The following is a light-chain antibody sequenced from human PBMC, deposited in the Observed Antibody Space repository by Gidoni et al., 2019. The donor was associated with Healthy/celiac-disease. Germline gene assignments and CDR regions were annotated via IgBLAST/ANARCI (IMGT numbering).Light chain of an antibody. J-gene: IGLJ3*02. V-gene: IGLV2-23*01. CDR3: CAYAGSSTPV. CDR1: TSDVGSYNL. Sequence: HSALTHPAPVSGSPGQSITISCTGNTSDVGSYNLVSWYQQHPGKAPKLMIYEGSKRPAGVSNRFSGSKSGNTASLTISGLQAEDEADYYCCAYAGSSTPVFGGGTKLTVL. CDR2: EGS.